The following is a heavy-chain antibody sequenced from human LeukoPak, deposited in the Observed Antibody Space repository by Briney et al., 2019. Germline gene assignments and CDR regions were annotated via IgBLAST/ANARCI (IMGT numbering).Heavy chain of an antibody. D-gene: IGHD6-13*01. CDR2: IYYSGST. Sequence: SETLSLTCTVSGGSISSYYWSWIRQPPGKGPEWIGCIYYSGSTNYNPSLKSRVTISVDTSKNQFSLKLSSVTAADTAVYYCARHWSAYSSSWYNWFDPWGQGTLVTVSS. V-gene: IGHV4-59*08. CDR1: GGSISSYY. CDR3: ARHWSAYSSSWYNWFDP. J-gene: IGHJ5*02.